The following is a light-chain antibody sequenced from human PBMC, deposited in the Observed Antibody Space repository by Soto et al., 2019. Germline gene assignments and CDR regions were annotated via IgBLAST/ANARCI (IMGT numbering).Light chain of an antibody. CDR3: QQRSNWPPIT. CDR2: DAS. Sequence: EIVLKQSPVTLSLSTGERATLSCRASQSVSSYLAWYQQKPGQAPRLLIYDASNRATGIPARFSGSGSGTDFTLTISSLEPEDFAVYYCQQRSNWPPITFGQVTLLEIK. CDR1: QSVSSY. V-gene: IGKV3-11*01. J-gene: IGKJ5*01.